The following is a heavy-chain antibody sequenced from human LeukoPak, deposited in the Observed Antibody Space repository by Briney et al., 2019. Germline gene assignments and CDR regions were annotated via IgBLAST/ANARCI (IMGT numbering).Heavy chain of an antibody. CDR3: ARGHQPPYYGMDV. Sequence: ASVKVSCKASGGTFSSYTISWVRQAPGQGLEWMGRIIPIFGIANYAQKFQGRVTITADKSTSTAYMELSGLRSEDTAVFYCARGHQPPYYGMDVWGQGTTVTVSS. CDR1: GGTFSSYT. CDR2: IIPIFGIA. J-gene: IGHJ6*02. V-gene: IGHV1-69*02.